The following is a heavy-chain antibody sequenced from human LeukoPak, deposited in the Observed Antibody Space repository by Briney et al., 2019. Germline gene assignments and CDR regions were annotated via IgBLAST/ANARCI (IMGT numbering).Heavy chain of an antibody. CDR3: AKDIGTTRINWFDP. J-gene: IGHJ5*02. V-gene: IGHV3-23*01. CDR1: GFTFSSYA. D-gene: IGHD5-12*01. Sequence: GGSLRLPCTASGFTFSSYAMSWVRQAPGKGLEWVSAISGSGGSTYYADSVKGRFTISRDNSKNTLYLQMNSLRAEDTAVYYCAKDIGTTRINWFDPWGQGTLVTVSS. CDR2: ISGSGGST.